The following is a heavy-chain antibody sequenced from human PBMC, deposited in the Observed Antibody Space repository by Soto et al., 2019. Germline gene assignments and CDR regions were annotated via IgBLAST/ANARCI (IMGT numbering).Heavy chain of an antibody. Sequence: HPGGSLRLSCAASGFTFGNFWMHWVRQAPGRGLEWVSRMNSDGSSTNYADSVKGRFTVSRDNAKNTLYLQMNSLRAEDTAVYYCATAEVDYWGPGTLVTVSS. V-gene: IGHV3-74*01. J-gene: IGHJ4*02. CDR3: ATAEVDY. CDR2: MNSDGSST. CDR1: GFTFGNFW.